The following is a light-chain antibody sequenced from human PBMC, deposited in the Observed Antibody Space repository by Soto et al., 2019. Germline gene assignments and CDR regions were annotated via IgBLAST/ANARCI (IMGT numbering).Light chain of an antibody. CDR3: QQYGTSPRT. Sequence: DIVLTQSPDTLCLSPGEGATLSCRASQEISSSYVAWYQQTPGQAPRLLIYATSNRGTGVPDRFRGSGSGTDFTLTINRLEPEDFAVYYCQQYGTSPRTFGQGTKVDIK. CDR2: ATS. V-gene: IGKV3-20*01. J-gene: IGKJ1*01. CDR1: QEISSSY.